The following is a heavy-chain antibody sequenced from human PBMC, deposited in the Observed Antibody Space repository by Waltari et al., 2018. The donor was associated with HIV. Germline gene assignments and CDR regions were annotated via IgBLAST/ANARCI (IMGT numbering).Heavy chain of an antibody. J-gene: IGHJ4*02. CDR1: GGSISSSSYY. CDR3: ARHPNRVCYFDY. V-gene: IGHV4-39*01. Sequence: QLQLQESGPGLVKPSETLSLTRTVSGGSISSSSYYWGWIRQPPVKGLEGIGCIYYSGGTSYSPSLTSRVTISVDTPKNQVSLKLSSVTAADTAVYYCARHPNRVCYFDYWGQGTLVTVSS. D-gene: IGHD2-8*01. CDR2: IYYSGGT.